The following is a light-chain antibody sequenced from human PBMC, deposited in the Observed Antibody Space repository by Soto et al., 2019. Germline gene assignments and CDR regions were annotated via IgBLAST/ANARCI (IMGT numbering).Light chain of an antibody. CDR1: SGHSSYA. Sequence: QLVLTQSPSASASMGASVKLTCTLSSGHSSYAIAWHQQQPGRGPRYLMKLNSDGSHITGDGIPYRVSGSSSGAERYLSISSLQSEYEADYYCQTWVTGPPWVFGGGTKLTVL. V-gene: IGLV4-69*01. CDR3: QTWVTGPPWV. CDR2: LNSDGSH. J-gene: IGLJ3*02.